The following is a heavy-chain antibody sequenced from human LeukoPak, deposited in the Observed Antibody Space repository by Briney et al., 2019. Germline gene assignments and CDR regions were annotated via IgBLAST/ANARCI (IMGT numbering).Heavy chain of an antibody. CDR2: IYYSGST. J-gene: IGHJ3*02. CDR1: GGSISIGSYY. Sequence: SETLSLTCTVSGGSISIGSYYWGWIRQPPGKGLEWIGSIYYSGSTYYNPSLKSRVTISVDTSKNQFSLKLSSVTAADTAVYYCARPYYYDSSGYYFHDAFDIWGQGTMVTVSS. V-gene: IGHV4-39*01. D-gene: IGHD3-22*01. CDR3: ARPYYYDSSGYYFHDAFDI.